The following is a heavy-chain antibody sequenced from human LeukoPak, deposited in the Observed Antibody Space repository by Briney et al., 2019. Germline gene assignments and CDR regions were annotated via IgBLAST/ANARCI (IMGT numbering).Heavy chain of an antibody. CDR2: INHSGST. J-gene: IGHJ5*02. V-gene: IGHV4-34*01. CDR3: ARGWYSSSNWFDP. Sequence: SETLSLTCAVYGGSFSGYYWSWIRQPPGKGLEWIGEINHSGSTNYNPSLKSRVTISVDTSKNQFSLKLSSVTAADTAVYYCARGWYSSSNWFDPWAREPWSPSPQ. D-gene: IGHD6-6*01. CDR1: GGSFSGYY.